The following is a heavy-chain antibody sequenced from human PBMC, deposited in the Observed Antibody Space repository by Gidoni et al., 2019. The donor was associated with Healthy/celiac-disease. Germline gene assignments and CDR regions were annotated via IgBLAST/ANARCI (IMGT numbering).Heavy chain of an antibody. CDR3: ARLRLGELSFPYFEY. CDR1: GGSISRGGYY. CDR2: IYYSGST. J-gene: IGHJ4*02. V-gene: IGHV4-31*03. D-gene: IGHD3-16*02. Sequence: QVQLQESGPGLVKPSQTLSLTCTVSGGSISRGGYYWSWIRQHPGKGLEWIGYIYYSGSTYYNPSLKSRVTISVDTSKNQFSLKLSSVTAADTAVYYCARLRLGELSFPYFEYWGQGTLVTVSS.